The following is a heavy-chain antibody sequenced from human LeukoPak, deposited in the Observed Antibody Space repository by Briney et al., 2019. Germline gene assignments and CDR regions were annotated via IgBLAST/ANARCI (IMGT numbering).Heavy chain of an antibody. CDR2: INWNGGST. CDR1: GFTFDDYG. D-gene: IGHD3-22*01. Sequence: RPGGSLRLSCAASGFTFDDYGMSWVRQAPGKGLEWVSGINWNGGSTGYADSVKGRFTISRNNAKNSLYLQTNSLRAEDTALYYCARDGTYYYDSSGYYMDVWGKGTTVTVSS. J-gene: IGHJ6*03. CDR3: ARDGTYYYDSSGYYMDV. V-gene: IGHV3-20*04.